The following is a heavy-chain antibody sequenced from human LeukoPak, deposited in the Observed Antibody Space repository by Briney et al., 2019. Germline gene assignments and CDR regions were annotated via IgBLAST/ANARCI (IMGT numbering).Heavy chain of an antibody. D-gene: IGHD2-2*02. CDR2: MNPNSGNT. CDR3: ARGGRYCSSTSCYT. Sequence: ASVKVSCKASGYTFTSYDINWVRQATGQGLEWMGWMNPNSGNTGYAQKFQDRVTITRNTSISTAYMELSSLRSEDTAVYYCARGGRYCSSTSCYTWGQGTLVTVSS. V-gene: IGHV1-8*03. CDR1: GYTFTSYD. J-gene: IGHJ4*02.